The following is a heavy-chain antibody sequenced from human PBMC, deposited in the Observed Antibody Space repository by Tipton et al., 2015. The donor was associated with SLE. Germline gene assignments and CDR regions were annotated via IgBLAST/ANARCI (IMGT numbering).Heavy chain of an antibody. V-gene: IGHV4-34*01. CDR2: INHNGGT. J-gene: IGHJ4*02. Sequence: TLSLTCAVYGGSFSGYYWSWIRQPPGKGLEWIGEINHNGGTNYNPSLKSRVTISVDTSKNQFSLKLSSVTAADTAVYYCARGPYYDIWSGYKDPLDCWGQGTLVTVSS. CDR1: GGSFSGYY. D-gene: IGHD3-3*01. CDR3: ARGPYYDIWSGYKDPLDC.